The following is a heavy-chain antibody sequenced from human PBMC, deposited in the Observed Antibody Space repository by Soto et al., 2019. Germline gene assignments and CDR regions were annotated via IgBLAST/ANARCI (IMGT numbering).Heavy chain of an antibody. CDR3: AIDYDFWSGPYGTDV. D-gene: IGHD3-3*01. Sequence: GGSLRLSCAASGFTFSSYAMSWVRQAPGKGLEWVSAISGSGGSTYYADSVKGRFTISRDNSKNTLYLQMNSLRAEDTAVYYCAIDYDFWSGPYGTDVWGQGTTVTVSS. J-gene: IGHJ6*02. V-gene: IGHV3-23*01. CDR2: ISGSGGST. CDR1: GFTFSSYA.